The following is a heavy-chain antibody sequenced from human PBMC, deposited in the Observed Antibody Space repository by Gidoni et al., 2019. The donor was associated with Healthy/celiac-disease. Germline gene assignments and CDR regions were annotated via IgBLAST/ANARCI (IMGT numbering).Heavy chain of an antibody. Sequence: QVQLQESGPGLVKPSETLSLPCPVSGGSISSYYWSLIRQPAGKGLEWIGRIYTSGSTNYNPSLKSRVTMSVDTSKNQFSLKLSSVTAADTAVYYCARDGRIAARQYYRAYYYYGMDVWGQGTTVTVSS. CDR1: GGSISSYY. V-gene: IGHV4-4*07. CDR3: ARDGRIAARQYYRAYYYYGMDV. D-gene: IGHD6-6*01. CDR2: IYTSGST. J-gene: IGHJ6*02.